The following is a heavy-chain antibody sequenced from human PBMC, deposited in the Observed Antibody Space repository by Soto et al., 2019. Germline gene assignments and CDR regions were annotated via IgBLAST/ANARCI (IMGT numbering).Heavy chain of an antibody. V-gene: IGHV3-64*01. CDR2: ISSNGGST. D-gene: IGHD2-15*01. CDR3: ARGGPTKIYCSCGNFQPFVLYYYHLGV. J-gene: IGHJ6*03. Sequence: EVQLVESGGGLVQPGGSLRLSCAASGFTFSSYAMHWVRQAPGKGLEYVSAISSNGGSTYYANSVKGRFTISRDNSKKTLFLQMGRLRGGDMGVFYCARGGPTKIYCSCGNFQPFVLYYYHLGVRGKRNTVTGSS. CDR1: GFTFSSYA.